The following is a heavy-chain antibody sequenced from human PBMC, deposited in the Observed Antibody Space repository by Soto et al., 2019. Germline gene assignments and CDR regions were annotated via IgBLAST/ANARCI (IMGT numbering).Heavy chain of an antibody. J-gene: IGHJ4*02. V-gene: IGHV1-69*13. CDR1: GGTFSSYA. D-gene: IGHD4-17*01. CDR3: SRSTVTTDTLYYFDY. Sequence: GASVKVSCKASGGTFSSYAISWVRQAPGQGLEWVGGIIPIFGTANYAQKFQGRVTITADESTSTAYMELSSLRSEDTAVYYCSRSTVTTDTLYYFDYWGQGTLVTVSS. CDR2: IIPIFGTA.